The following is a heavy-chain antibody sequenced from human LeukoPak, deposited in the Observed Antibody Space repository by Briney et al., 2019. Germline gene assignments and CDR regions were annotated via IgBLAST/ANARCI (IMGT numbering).Heavy chain of an antibody. CDR2: IISSSSTT. Sequence: GGSLRLSCAASGFSFSSYEMNWVRQAPGKGLEWVSYIISSSSTTHYEDSVKGRFTVSRDNAKNSLYLQMNSLRVEDTAVYYCARIARDYYYMDVWGKGTTATVSS. V-gene: IGHV3-48*03. J-gene: IGHJ6*03. CDR3: ARIARDYYYMDV. CDR1: GFSFSSYE.